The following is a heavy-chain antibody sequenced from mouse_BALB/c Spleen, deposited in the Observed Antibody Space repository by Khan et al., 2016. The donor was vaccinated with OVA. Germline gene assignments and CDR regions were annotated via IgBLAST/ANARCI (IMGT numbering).Heavy chain of an antibody. Sequence: VELVESGGGLVQPGGSRKLSCAASGFTFSSFGMHWVRQAPEKGLEWVAYISSGSSTIYYADTVKGRFTISRDNPKNTLFLQMTSLRSEDTAMYYCATYGWWDWGAGTTVTVSS. V-gene: IGHV5-17*02. CDR3: ATYGWWD. CDR2: ISSGSSTI. CDR1: GFTFSSFG. D-gene: IGHD1-1*01. J-gene: IGHJ1*01.